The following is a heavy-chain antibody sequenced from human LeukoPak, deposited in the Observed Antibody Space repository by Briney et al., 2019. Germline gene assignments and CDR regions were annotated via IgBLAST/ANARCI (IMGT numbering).Heavy chain of an antibody. CDR2: ISSSSSYI. J-gene: IGHJ6*02. D-gene: IGHD3-9*01. CDR3: ARDMGHDILTGYLYYYGMDV. CDR1: GFTFSDYY. V-gene: IGHV3-11*06. Sequence: GGSLRLSCAASGFTFSDYYISWIRQAPGKGLEWVSYISSSSSYIYYADSVKGRFTISRDNAKNSLYLQMNSLRAEDTAVYYCARDMGHDILTGYLYYYGMDVWGQGTTVTVSS.